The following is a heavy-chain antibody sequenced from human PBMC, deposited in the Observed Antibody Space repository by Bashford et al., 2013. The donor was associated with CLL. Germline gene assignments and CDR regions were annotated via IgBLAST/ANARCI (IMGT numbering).Heavy chain of an antibody. D-gene: IGHD2-21*01. V-gene: IGHV1-8*01. J-gene: IGHJ4*02. CDR3: ARASWDGGDYHFNF. CDR1: GYTFATYD. CDR2: MNPNSRNT. Sequence: ASVKVSCKASGYTFATYDINWVRQAAGQGLEWMGWMNPNSRNTHSAQKFQGRVTMTSNTSINTAYMELGSLTSEDTAVYYCARASWDGGDYHFNFWGQGTLVTVSS.